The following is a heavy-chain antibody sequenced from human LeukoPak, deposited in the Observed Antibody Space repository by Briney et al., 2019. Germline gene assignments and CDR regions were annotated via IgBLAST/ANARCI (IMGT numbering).Heavy chain of an antibody. J-gene: IGHJ5*02. Sequence: GGSLRLSCAASGFTFSSYGMHWARQAPGKGLEWVAVISYDGSNKYYADSVKGRFTISRDNSKNTLYLQMNSLRAEDTAVYDCAKDSLPRLAYCGGDCYSLYNWFDPWGQGTLVTVSS. CDR1: GFTFSSYG. V-gene: IGHV3-30*18. CDR3: AKDSLPRLAYCGGDCYSLYNWFDP. D-gene: IGHD2-21*02. CDR2: ISYDGSNK.